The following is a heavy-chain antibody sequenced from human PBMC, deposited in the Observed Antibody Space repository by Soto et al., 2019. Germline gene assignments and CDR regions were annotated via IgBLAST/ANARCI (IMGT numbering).Heavy chain of an antibody. V-gene: IGHV3-7*01. D-gene: IGHD2-8*01. CDR2: IKQDGSEK. Sequence: PGGSLRLSCAASGFTFSSYWMSWVRQAPGKGLEWVANIKQDGSEKYYVDSVKGRFTISRDNAKNSLYLQMNSLRAEDKAVYYCARGRVKYCTNGVCYGYYYYYMDVWGKGTTVTVSS. CDR3: ARGRVKYCTNGVCYGYYYYYMDV. J-gene: IGHJ6*03. CDR1: GFTFSSYW.